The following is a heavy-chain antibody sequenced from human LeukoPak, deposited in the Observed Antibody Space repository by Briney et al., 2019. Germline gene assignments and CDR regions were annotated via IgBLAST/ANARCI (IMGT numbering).Heavy chain of an antibody. CDR2: IYYSGST. V-gene: IGHV4-61*01. Sequence: SETLSLTCTVSSGSISTSNYYWSWIRQPPGKGLEWIGYIYYSGSTNYNPSLKSRVTISVDTSKNQFSLKLSSVTAADTAVYYCARVLSSWEFYYFDYWGQGTLVTVSS. CDR3: ARVLSSWEFYYFDY. J-gene: IGHJ4*02. D-gene: IGHD6-13*01. CDR1: SGSISTSNYY.